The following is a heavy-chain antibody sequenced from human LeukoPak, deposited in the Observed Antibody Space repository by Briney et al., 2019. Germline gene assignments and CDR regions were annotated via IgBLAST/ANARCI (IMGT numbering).Heavy chain of an antibody. CDR1: GFTISSYY. CDR2: IYDGGST. D-gene: IGHD6-6*01. Sequence: GGSLRLSCAASGFTISSYYVTWVRQAPGKGLEWVSIIYDGGSTYYADSVKGRFTISRDNSKNTLYLQMNSLRAEDTAVYYCANVRSSSSLYYYYYMDVWGKGTTVTVSS. V-gene: IGHV3-53*01. J-gene: IGHJ6*03. CDR3: ANVRSSSSLYYYYYMDV.